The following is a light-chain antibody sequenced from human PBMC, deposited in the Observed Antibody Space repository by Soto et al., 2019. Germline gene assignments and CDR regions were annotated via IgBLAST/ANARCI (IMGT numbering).Light chain of an antibody. CDR2: WAS. Sequence: DIVMTQSPDSLAVSLGERDTINCKSSQSVLYSSNNKNFLAWYQQKPGQPPKLLIYWASTRESGVPDRFSGSGSGTDFALTISSLQAGDVAVYYCQQYYSAPLTFGGGTKVEIK. J-gene: IGKJ4*01. V-gene: IGKV4-1*01. CDR1: QSVLYSSNNKNF. CDR3: QQYYSAPLT.